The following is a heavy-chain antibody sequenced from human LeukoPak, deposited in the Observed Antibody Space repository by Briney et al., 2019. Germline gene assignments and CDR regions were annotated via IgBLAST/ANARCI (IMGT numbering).Heavy chain of an antibody. V-gene: IGHV1-18*01. CDR1: GYTFTSYG. CDR2: ISAYNGNT. CDR3: ARGHCSSTSCPFGDYYYYYYMDV. Sequence: ASVKVSCKASGYTFTSYGISWVRQAPGQGLEWMGWISAYNGNTNYAQKFQGRVTMTRDTSISTAYMELSRLRSDDTAVYYCARGHCSSTSCPFGDYYYYYYMDVWGKGTTVTVSS. J-gene: IGHJ6*03. D-gene: IGHD2-2*01.